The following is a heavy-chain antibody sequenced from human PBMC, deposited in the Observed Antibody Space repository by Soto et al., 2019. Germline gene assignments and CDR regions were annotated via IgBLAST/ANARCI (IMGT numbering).Heavy chain of an antibody. J-gene: IGHJ4*02. CDR1: GGSISGHY. CDR3: ARVGSSGWSSDY. CDR2: IFYSGNT. Sequence: SETLSLTCTVSGGSISGHYWTWIRQPPGKGLEWIGYIFYSGNTNYNPSLRSRVTISVDTSKNQFSLKLNSVTTADTAMYYCARVGSSGWSSDYCGQRPLVTASS. D-gene: IGHD6-19*01. V-gene: IGHV4-59*11.